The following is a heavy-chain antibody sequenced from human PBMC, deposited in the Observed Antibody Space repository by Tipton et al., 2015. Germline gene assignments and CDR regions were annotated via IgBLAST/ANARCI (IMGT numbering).Heavy chain of an antibody. CDR1: SDSISKYY. CDR3: ACQDYDSLTRDYQTVDY. J-gene: IGHJ4*02. V-gene: IGHV4-59*08. D-gene: IGHD3-9*01. CDR2: IQYSGST. Sequence: TLSLTCSVSSDSISKYYWSWIRQPPGKELEWIGYIQYSGSTNYTPSLKIRVTISVDTSKTQFSLKMSSVTAADTAVYYCACQDYDSLTRDYQTVDYWGQGTLVTVSS.